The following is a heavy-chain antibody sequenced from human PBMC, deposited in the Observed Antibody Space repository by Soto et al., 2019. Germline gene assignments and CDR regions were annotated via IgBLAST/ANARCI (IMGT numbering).Heavy chain of an antibody. D-gene: IGHD5-12*01. V-gene: IGHV4-39*01. CDR3: AGHPNEYSGYDSDY. Sequence: QLQLQESGPGLVKPSETLSLTCTVSGGSISSSSYYWGWIRQPPGKGLEWIGSIYYSGSTYYNPCLKSRVTISVDTSKNQYPPQQSSVTAADTAVCYCAGHPNEYSGYDSDYWGQGTLVAVSS. CDR2: IYYSGST. J-gene: IGHJ4*02. CDR1: GGSISSSSYY.